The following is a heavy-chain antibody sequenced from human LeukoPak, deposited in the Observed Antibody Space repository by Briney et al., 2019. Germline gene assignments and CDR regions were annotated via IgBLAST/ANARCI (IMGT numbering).Heavy chain of an antibody. CDR2: IYNTGDT. J-gene: IGHJ3*02. V-gene: IGHV3-53*01. D-gene: IGHD6-19*01. CDR1: EFTVSNNY. Sequence: GGSLRLSCAASEFTVSNNYMGWVRQAPGKGLEWVSFIYNTGDTYYADSVKGRFTISRDSSKNTLYLQMNSLRADDTAVYYCAKDISGWYGSFAFDIWGQGTMVTVSS. CDR3: AKDISGWYGSFAFDI.